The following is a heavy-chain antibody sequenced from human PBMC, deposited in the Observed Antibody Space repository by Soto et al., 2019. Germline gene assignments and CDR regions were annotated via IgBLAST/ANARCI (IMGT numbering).Heavy chain of an antibody. CDR3: ASCHTSYYNSSGYSLQFDY. D-gene: IGHD3-22*01. CDR1: GYTFTSYY. V-gene: IGHV1-46*03. CDR2: INPSGGST. J-gene: IGHJ4*02. Sequence: ASVKVSCKASGYTFTSYYMHWVRQAPGQGLEWMGIINPSGGSTSYAQKFQGRVTMTRDTSTSTVYMELSSLRSEDTAVYYCASCHTSYYNSSGYSLQFDYWGQGTLVTVSS.